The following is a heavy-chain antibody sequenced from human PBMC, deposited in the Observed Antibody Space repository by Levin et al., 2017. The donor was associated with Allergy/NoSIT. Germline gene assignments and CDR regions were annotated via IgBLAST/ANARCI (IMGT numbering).Heavy chain of an antibody. CDR1: GHSFATFW. V-gene: IGHV5-51*01. D-gene: IGHD2-2*02. CDR2: IYPGNSDT. CDR3: ALVPAAIRGYYYYGMDV. J-gene: IGHJ6*02. Sequence: GESLKISCRVSGHSFATFWIGWVRQMPGKGLEWMGIIYPGNSDTTYSPSFQGQVTISADRSVTAAYLQWSSLKASDTAMYYCALVPAAIRGYYYYGMDVWGQGTTVTVSS.